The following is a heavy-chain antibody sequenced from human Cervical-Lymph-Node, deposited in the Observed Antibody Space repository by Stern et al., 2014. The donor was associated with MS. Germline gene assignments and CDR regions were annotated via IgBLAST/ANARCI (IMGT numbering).Heavy chain of an antibody. CDR1: GYTFINYD. CDR3: ARGLVVSSSLWFDP. V-gene: IGHV1-8*01. CDR2: MNPNIGNT. D-gene: IGHD6-6*01. J-gene: IGHJ5*02. Sequence: VQLVESGAEVKKPGASVKVSCKASGYTFINYDINWVRQAPGRGLEWIGWMNPNIGNTGYAQEFQGRVTMPTNTSISTVYMELSSLTSDDTAVYYCARGLVVSSSLWFDPWGQGTLVTVSS.